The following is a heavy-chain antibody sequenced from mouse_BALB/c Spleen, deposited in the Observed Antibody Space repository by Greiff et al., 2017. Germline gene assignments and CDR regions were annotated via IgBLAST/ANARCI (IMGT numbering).Heavy chain of an antibody. CDR3: ARSGSSCYYAMDY. V-gene: IGHV3-8*02. CDR2: ISYSGST. CDR1: GDSITSGY. Sequence: EVKLMESGPSLVKPSQTLSLTCSVTGDSITSGYWNWIRKFPGNKLEYMGYISYSGSTYYNPSLKSRISITRDTSKNQYYLQLNSVTTEDTATYYCARSGSSCYYAMDYWGQGTSVTVSS. J-gene: IGHJ4*01. D-gene: IGHD1-1*01.